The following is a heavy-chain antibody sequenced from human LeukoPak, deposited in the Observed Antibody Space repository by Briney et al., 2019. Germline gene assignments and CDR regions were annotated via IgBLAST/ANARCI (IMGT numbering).Heavy chain of an antibody. CDR3: VRDGEGVAISVNYWFDP. D-gene: IGHD3-10*01. CDR2: MNPITGNT. J-gene: IGHJ5*02. Sequence: GASVKVSCRASGFIITNYDINWVRQAAGQGLEWMGWMNPITGNTGYARQFQGRVTMTRDTSTSTAYMELTSLRSEDTAVYYCVRDGEGVAISVNYWFDPWGQGTLVTVSS. CDR1: GFIITNYD. V-gene: IGHV1-8*01.